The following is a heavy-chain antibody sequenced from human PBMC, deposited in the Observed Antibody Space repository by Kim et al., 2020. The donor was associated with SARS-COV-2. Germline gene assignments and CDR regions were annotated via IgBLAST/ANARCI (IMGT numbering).Heavy chain of an antibody. CDR1: GFTLSSYS. Sequence: GGSLRLSCAASGFTLSSYSMNWVRQAPGTGLEWVSSISSSSSYIYYADSVKGRFTISRDNAKNSLYLQMNSLRAEDTAVYYCARDRVVTFQDDSSGYRVLEYFQHWGQGTLVTVSS. D-gene: IGHD3-22*01. CDR3: ARDRVVTFQDDSSGYRVLEYFQH. CDR2: ISSSSSYI. V-gene: IGHV3-21*01. J-gene: IGHJ1*01.